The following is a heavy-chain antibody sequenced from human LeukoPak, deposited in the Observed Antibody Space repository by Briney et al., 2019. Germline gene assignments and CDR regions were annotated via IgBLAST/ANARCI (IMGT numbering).Heavy chain of an antibody. D-gene: IGHD3-22*01. CDR1: VYTFTSYY. CDR3: AREYYYDSSGYYHYWYFDL. J-gene: IGHJ2*01. V-gene: IGHV1-46*01. CDR2: INPSGGST. Sequence: ASVKVSCKASVYTFTSYYMHWVRQAPGQGLEWMGIINPSGGSTSYAQKFQGRVTMTRDTSTSTVYMELSSLRSEDTAVYYCAREYYYDSSGYYHYWYFDLWGRGTLVTVSS.